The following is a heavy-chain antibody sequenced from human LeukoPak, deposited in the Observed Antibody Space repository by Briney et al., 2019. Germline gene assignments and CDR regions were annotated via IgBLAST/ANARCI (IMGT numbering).Heavy chain of an antibody. V-gene: IGHV4-59*01. CDR1: GVPTSSYY. D-gene: IGHD1-26*01. Sequence: SETLSLTCTVSGVPTSSYYWSWIRQPPGKGLDWIGYMYHTGISSYNPSLMSRVTVSLDTSENQFSLKLHSVTPADTAMYYCARMLGGGSHASSFDYWGQGTLVTVSS. J-gene: IGHJ4*02. CDR2: MYHTGIS. CDR3: ARMLGGGSHASSFDY.